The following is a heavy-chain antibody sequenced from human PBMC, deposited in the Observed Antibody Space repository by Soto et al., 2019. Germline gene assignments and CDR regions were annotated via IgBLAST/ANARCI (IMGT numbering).Heavy chain of an antibody. D-gene: IGHD2-8*01. J-gene: IGHJ4*02. V-gene: IGHV1-24*01. CDR1: GYTLTELS. Sequence: GASVKVSCKVSGYTLTELSMHWVRQAPGKGLEWMGGFDPEDGETIYAQKFQGRVTMTEDTSTDTAYMELSSLRSEDTAVYYCATLGYCTNGVCQEDLDYWGQGTLVTVSS. CDR2: FDPEDGET. CDR3: ATLGYCTNGVCQEDLDY.